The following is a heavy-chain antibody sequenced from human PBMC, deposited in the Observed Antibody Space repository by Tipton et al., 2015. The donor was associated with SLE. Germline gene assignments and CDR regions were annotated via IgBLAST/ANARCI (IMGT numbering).Heavy chain of an antibody. CDR1: GGSISSHY. J-gene: IGHJ4*02. CDR2: IYFTGST. V-gene: IGHV4-59*11. Sequence: TLSLTCTVSGGSISSHYWSWIRQPPGKGLEWIGYIYFTGSTNYNPSLKSRVTISVDMSKNQFSLKLTSVTAADTAVYYCARYGSSGWSYYFDYWGQGTLVTVSS. CDR3: ARYGSSGWSYYFDY. D-gene: IGHD6-19*01.